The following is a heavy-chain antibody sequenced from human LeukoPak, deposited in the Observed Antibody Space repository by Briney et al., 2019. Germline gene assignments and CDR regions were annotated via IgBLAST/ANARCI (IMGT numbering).Heavy chain of an antibody. CDR1: GFTFDDYA. V-gene: IGHV3-9*01. CDR2: ISWNSGSI. D-gene: IGHD1-26*01. CDR3: AKGAPSQWELLDY. Sequence: GRSLRLSCAASGFTFDDYAMHWVRQAPGKGLEWVSGISWNSGSIGYADSVKGRFTISRDNAKNSLYLQTNSLRAEDTALYYCAKGAPSQWELLDYWGQGTLVTVSS. J-gene: IGHJ4*02.